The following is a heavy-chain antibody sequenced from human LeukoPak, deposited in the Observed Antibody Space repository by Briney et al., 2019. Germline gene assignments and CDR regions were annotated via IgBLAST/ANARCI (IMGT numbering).Heavy chain of an antibody. V-gene: IGHV4-39*01. CDR3: ARLNYDSGGYYGVPNWFDP. CDR1: GGSISSTNYY. D-gene: IGHD3-22*01. J-gene: IGHJ5*02. CDR2: FYYSGST. Sequence: SETLSLACTVSGGSISSTNYYWGCIRQPPGKGLEWIGSFYYSGSTYYNPSLKSRVTISVDRSTNQFYLRMSSVTAADTAVYYCARLNYDSGGYYGVPNWFDPWGPGTLVTVSS.